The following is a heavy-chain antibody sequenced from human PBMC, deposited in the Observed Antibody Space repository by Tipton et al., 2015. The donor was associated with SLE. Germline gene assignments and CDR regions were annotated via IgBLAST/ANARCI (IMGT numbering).Heavy chain of an antibody. CDR1: GGSISRGFFY. Sequence: TLSLTCSVSGGSISRGFFYWGWIRQSPGKGLECIGSISYTGATYYNLSLKSRVTISVDTSKNQFSLKLGSVTAADTAVYFCARRDGLNGFDIWGRGTMVTVSS. CDR3: ARRDGLNGFDI. CDR2: ISYTGAT. D-gene: IGHD2-21*01. V-gene: IGHV4-39*07. J-gene: IGHJ3*02.